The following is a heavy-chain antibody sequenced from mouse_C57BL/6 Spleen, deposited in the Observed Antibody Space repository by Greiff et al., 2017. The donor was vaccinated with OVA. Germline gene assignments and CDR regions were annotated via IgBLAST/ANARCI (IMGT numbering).Heavy chain of an antibody. D-gene: IGHD1-1*02. CDR1: GYTFTSYW. J-gene: IGHJ4*01. CDR3: ARSVAYYYAMDY. CDR2: IYPGSGST. V-gene: IGHV1-55*01. Sequence: QVQLKQPGAELVKPGASVKMSCKASGYTFTSYWITWVKQRPGQGLEWIGDIYPGSGSTNYNEKFKSKATLTVDTSSSTAYMQLSSRTSEDSAVYYCARSVAYYYAMDYWGQGTSVTVSS.